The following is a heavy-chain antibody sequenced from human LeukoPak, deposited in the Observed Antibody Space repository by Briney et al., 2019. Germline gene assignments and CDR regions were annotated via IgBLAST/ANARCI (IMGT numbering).Heavy chain of an antibody. D-gene: IGHD3-22*01. CDR1: GYTFTSHG. Sequence: ASVKVSCKASGYTFTSHGISWVRQAPGQGLEWMGWISTYNGNTNYAQKLQGRVTMTEDTSTDTAYMELSSLRSEDTAVYYCATVTMRYYDSSGYYSSWGQGTLVTVSS. CDR2: ISTYNGNT. J-gene: IGHJ5*02. V-gene: IGHV1-18*01. CDR3: ATVTMRYYDSSGYYSS.